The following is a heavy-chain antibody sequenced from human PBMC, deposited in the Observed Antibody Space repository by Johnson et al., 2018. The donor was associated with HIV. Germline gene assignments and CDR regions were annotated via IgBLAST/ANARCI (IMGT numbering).Heavy chain of an antibody. CDR3: ARELIVGATNAFDI. V-gene: IGHV3-11*01. CDR2: ICSSGSTI. Sequence: QVQLVESGGGLVKPGGSLRLSCAASGFIFCDYYMSWIRQAPGKGLEWVSYICSSGSTIYYADSVKGRFTISRDNAKNSLYLQMNSLRAEDTALYYCARELIVGATNAFDIWGQGTMVTVS. CDR1: GFIFCDYY. D-gene: IGHD1-26*01. J-gene: IGHJ3*02.